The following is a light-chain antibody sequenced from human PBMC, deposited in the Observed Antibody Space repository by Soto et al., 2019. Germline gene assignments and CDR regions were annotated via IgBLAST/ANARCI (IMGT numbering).Light chain of an antibody. CDR1: QSVSSN. CDR3: QHYNNWPPDRT. J-gene: IGKJ1*01. V-gene: IGKV3-15*01. Sequence: EIVMTQSPATLSVSPGERATLSCRASQSVSSNLAWYQQKPGQAPRLLIYGASTRATGIPARFSGSGSGTEFTLTISSLHSEDFAIYFCQHYNNWPPDRTFGQGTKVEIK. CDR2: GAS.